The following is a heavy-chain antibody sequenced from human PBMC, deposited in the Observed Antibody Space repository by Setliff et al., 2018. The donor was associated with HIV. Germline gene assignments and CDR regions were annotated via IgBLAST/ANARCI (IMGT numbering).Heavy chain of an antibody. J-gene: IGHJ4*02. CDR3: ARDRKHRHYYDSSDPMR. CDR2: ISPSGHVI. Sequence: PGGSLRLSCAASGFSFSDHYMTWIRQAPGKGLECVSYISPSGHVIYYADSVKGRFTISRDNAKNFLYLQMSSLRAEETAVYYCARDRKHRHYYDSSDPMRGGQGTLVTVSS. CDR1: GFSFSDHY. V-gene: IGHV3-11*01. D-gene: IGHD3-22*01.